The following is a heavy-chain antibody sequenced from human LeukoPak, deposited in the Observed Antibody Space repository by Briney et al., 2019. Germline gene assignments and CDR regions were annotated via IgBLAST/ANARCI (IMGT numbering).Heavy chain of an antibody. J-gene: IGHJ4*02. Sequence: PSETLSLTCAVYGGSFSGYYWSWIRQPPGKGLEWIGEINHSGSTNYNPSLKSRVTISVDTSKNQFSLKLSSVTAADTAVYYCASFYDILTGIDYWGQETLVTVSS. V-gene: IGHV4-34*01. D-gene: IGHD3-9*01. CDR2: INHSGST. CDR3: ASFYDILTGIDY. CDR1: GGSFSGYY.